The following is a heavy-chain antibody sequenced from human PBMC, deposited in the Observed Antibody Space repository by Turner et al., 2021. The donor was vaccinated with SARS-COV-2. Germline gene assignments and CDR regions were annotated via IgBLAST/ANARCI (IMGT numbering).Heavy chain of an antibody. CDR1: GFTFTSSA. V-gene: IGHV1-58*02. CDR3: AAETEGDYYDSSGYLKYYYYGMDV. CDR2: IVVGSGNT. J-gene: IGHJ6*02. Sequence: QMQLVQSGPEVKKPGTSVKVSCKASGFTFTSSAMQWVRQARGQRLEWIGWIVVGSGNTNYAQNFQERVTITRDMSTSTAYMELSSLRSEDTAVYYCAAETEGDYYDSSGYLKYYYYGMDVWGQGTTVTVSS. D-gene: IGHD3-22*01.